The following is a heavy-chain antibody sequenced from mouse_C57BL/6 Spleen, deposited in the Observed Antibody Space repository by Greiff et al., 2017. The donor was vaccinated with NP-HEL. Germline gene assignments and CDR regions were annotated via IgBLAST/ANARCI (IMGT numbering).Heavy chain of an antibody. J-gene: IGHJ2*01. CDR1: GYTFTSYW. V-gene: IGHV1-55*01. D-gene: IGHD1-1*01. CDR3: ARGYYGSSGGY. CDR2: IYPGSGST. Sequence: QVQLQQPGAELVKPGASVKMSCKASGYTFTSYWTTWVKQRPGQGLEWIGDIYPGSGSTNYNEKFKSKATLTVDTSSSTAYMQLSSLTSEDSAVYYCARGYYGSSGGYWGQGTTLTVSS.